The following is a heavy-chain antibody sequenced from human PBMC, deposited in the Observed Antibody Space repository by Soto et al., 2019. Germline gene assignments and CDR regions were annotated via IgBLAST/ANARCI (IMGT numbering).Heavy chain of an antibody. CDR1: RFSLSTYW. CDR2: INSDGGIT. D-gene: IGHD3-9*01. J-gene: IGHJ4*02. CDR3: ARDLGKYDRHYFDN. Sequence: EVQLVESGGGLVQPGGSLRLSCVASRFSLSTYWMYWVRQAPGKGLMWVSRINSDGGITNYADSVKGRFTISRDNAKNTLYLQINSLRADDTAVYYCARDLGKYDRHYFDNWGQGTLVTVSS. V-gene: IGHV3-74*01.